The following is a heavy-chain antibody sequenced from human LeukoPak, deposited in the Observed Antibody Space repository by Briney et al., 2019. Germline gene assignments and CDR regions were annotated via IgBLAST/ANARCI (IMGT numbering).Heavy chain of an antibody. CDR2: IKQDGSEK. CDR3: ARDRRYGLRYFDAAQDV. D-gene: IGHD3-9*01. Sequence: GGSLRLSCAASGFTFSSYWMSWVRQAPGKGLEWVANIKQDGSEKYYVDSVKGRFTISRDNAKTSLHLQMNSLRPEDTAVYYCARDRRYGLRYFDAAQDVWGQGTTVTASS. J-gene: IGHJ6*02. CDR1: GFTFSSYW. V-gene: IGHV3-7*01.